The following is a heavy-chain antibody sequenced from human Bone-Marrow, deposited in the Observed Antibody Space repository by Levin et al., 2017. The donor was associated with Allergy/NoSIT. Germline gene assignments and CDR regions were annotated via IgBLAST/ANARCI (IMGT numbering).Heavy chain of an antibody. Sequence: SETLSLTCTVSGGSISSGNYYWSWIRQPPGKGLEWIGYIYYSGSTYYNPSLESRVTISIDTSKNQFSLKLSSVTAADTAVYYCARGGNALGYFSSTSCFYFDYWGQGTLVTVSS. CDR1: GGSISSGNYY. CDR3: ARGGNALGYFSSTSCFYFDY. J-gene: IGHJ4*02. CDR2: IYYSGST. V-gene: IGHV4-30-4*01. D-gene: IGHD2-2*01.